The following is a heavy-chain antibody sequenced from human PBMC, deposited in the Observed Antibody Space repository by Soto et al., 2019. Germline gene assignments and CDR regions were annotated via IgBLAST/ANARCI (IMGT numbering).Heavy chain of an antibody. D-gene: IGHD2-15*01. CDR2: IKEDGSEK. J-gene: IGHJ4*02. Sequence: GALRVACAASVFTFTNYWITWVREAPGKGLEWVGNIKEDGSEKHYVDSAKGRCNISRDNAKNSRYLQMNSLRVEDTAVYFCSRDVVVGAKALNYWGQGALVTVSS. CDR1: VFTFTNYW. V-gene: IGHV3-7*01. CDR3: SRDVVVGAKALNY.